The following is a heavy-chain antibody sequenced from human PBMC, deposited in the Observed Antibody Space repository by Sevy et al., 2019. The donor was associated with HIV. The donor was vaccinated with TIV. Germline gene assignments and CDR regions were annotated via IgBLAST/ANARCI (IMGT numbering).Heavy chain of an antibody. D-gene: IGHD6-13*01. V-gene: IGHV4-59*01. J-gene: IGHJ4*02. CDR1: GGSIRNYY. Sequence: SETLSLTCSVSGGSIRNYYWSWIRQPPGKGLEWIGYIYYSGSTNYNPSLKSRVTISVDTSKKQFSLKLSSVTAADTAVYYWARGSIAAAGDFDYWGQGTLVTVSS. CDR3: ARGSIAAAGDFDY. CDR2: IYYSGST.